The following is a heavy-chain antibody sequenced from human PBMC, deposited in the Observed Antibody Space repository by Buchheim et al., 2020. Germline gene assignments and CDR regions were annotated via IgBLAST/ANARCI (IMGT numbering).Heavy chain of an antibody. CDR1: GGSISSSNW. Sequence: QVQLQESGPGLVKPSGTLSLTRAVSGGSISSSNWWSWVRQPPGKGLEWIGGIYHSGSTNYNPSLKSRVTISADKAKNQFLPKLSAVTAADAAVYYCARQSSSAYYFDYWGQGTL. V-gene: IGHV4-4*02. CDR2: IYHSGST. D-gene: IGHD6-6*01. J-gene: IGHJ4*02. CDR3: ARQSSSAYYFDY.